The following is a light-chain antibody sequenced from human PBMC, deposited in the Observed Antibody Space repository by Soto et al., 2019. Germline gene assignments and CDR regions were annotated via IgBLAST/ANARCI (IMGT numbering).Light chain of an antibody. Sequence: DIQMTQSPSTLSASVGDRVTITCRASASISSWLAWYQQQPGKAPKLLIYKSSTLEIGVPSRFSGSGSGTEFTLTISSLQPDDVATYYCQQYNDYSWTFGQGTKVDIK. CDR3: QQYNDYSWT. CDR2: KSS. CDR1: ASISSW. J-gene: IGKJ1*01. V-gene: IGKV1-5*03.